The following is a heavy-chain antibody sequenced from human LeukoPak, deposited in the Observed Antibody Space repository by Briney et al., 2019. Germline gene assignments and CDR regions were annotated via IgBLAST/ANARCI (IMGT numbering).Heavy chain of an antibody. V-gene: IGHV4-34*01. Sequence: SETLSLTCAVYSGSFSGYYWGWIRQPPGKGLEWIGSIYYSGSTYYNPSLKSRVTISVDTSKNQFSLKLSSVTAADTAVYYCARVVRSGYQAFDIWGQGTMVTVSS. CDR1: SGSFSGYY. D-gene: IGHD3-22*01. CDR3: ARVVRSGYQAFDI. CDR2: IYYSGST. J-gene: IGHJ3*02.